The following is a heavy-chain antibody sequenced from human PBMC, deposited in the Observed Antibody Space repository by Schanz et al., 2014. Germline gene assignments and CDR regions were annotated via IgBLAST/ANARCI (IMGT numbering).Heavy chain of an antibody. J-gene: IGHJ4*02. V-gene: IGHV3-21*01. CDR1: GFTFNNFG. D-gene: IGHD5-18*01. CDR2: ITGGSTTYT. CDR3: AKDEGYNYGYIFDY. Sequence: VQLVESGGGVVQPGRSLRLSCAASGFTFNNFGMNWVRQAPGKGLEWVSCITGGSTTYTYYADSVRGRFTISRDNSRETMFLQMNTLRPDDTAVYYCAKDEGYNYGYIFDYWGQGTLVTVSS.